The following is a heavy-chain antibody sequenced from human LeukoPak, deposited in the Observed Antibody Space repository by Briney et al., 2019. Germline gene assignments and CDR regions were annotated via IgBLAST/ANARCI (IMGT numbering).Heavy chain of an antibody. CDR1: GFTFSSYE. V-gene: IGHV3-53*01. CDR2: IYSDNT. D-gene: IGHD4/OR15-4a*01. Sequence: QPGGSLRLSCAASGFTFSSYEMNWVRQAPGKGLEWVSFIYSDNTHYSDSVKGRFTISRDNSKNTLYLQMNSLRAEDTAVYYCARRAGAYSHPYDYWGQGTLVTVSS. J-gene: IGHJ4*02. CDR3: ARRAGAYSHPYDY.